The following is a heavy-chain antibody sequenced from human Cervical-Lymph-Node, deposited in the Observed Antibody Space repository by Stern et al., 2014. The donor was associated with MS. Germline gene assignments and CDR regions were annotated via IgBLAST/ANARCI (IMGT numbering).Heavy chain of an antibody. CDR3: ARDLRVVPAAHYYYYGMDV. J-gene: IGHJ6*02. CDR1: GGSISSSNW. D-gene: IGHD2-2*01. Sequence: QVQLQESGPGLVKHSGTLSLTCAVSGGSISSSNWWSWVRQPPGKGLEWIGELYPRGSTHHNPSLKSRVTISVDKSKNQFSLKLSSVTAADTAVYYCARDLRVVPAAHYYYYGMDVWGQGTTVTVSS. V-gene: IGHV4-4*02. CDR2: LYPRGST.